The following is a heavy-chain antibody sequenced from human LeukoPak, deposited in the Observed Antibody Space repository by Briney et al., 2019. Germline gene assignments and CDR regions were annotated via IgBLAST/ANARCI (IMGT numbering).Heavy chain of an antibody. CDR2: IKGGGGDP. CDR3: AKGGHDYNPFYW. V-gene: IGHV3-23*01. D-gene: IGHD4-11*01. CDR1: GFTFSIYA. J-gene: IGHJ4*02. Sequence: GGSLRLSCAASGFTFSIYAMGWVRQAPGKGLEWVSSIKGGGGDPFYADSVNGRFTISRDNSKNTLFLQLDSLRAEDTAVYYCAKGGHDYNPFYWWGQGTLVTVSS.